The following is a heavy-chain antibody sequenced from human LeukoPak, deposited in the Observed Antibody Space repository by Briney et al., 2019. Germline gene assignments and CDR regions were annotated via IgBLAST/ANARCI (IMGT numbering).Heavy chain of an antibody. J-gene: IGHJ3*02. CDR2: ISTSGRTI. D-gene: IGHD1-20*01. CDR3: ARDRRPYNSDAFDI. Sequence: GGSLRLSCAASEFNFSDYYMGWIRQAPGKGLEWVSHISTSGRTIYYADSVKGRFTISRDNAGASLYLQMNSLRAEDTAVYYCARDRRPYNSDAFDIWGQGTMVTVSS. V-gene: IGHV3-11*01. CDR1: EFNFSDYY.